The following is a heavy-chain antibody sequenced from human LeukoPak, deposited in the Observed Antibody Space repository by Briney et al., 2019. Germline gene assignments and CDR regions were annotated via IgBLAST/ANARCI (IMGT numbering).Heavy chain of an antibody. J-gene: IGHJ6*03. D-gene: IGHD2-2*01. CDR3: AKPGSSDIVLVPAAIPYYYYYYYMDV. CDR1: GFTFSSYA. V-gene: IGHV3-23*01. CDR2: VSGSGGST. Sequence: HPGGSLRLSCAASGFTFSSYAMSWVRQAPGKGLEWVSAVSGSGGSTYYADSVKGRFTISRDNSKNTLFLQMNSLRAEDTAVYYCAKPGSSDIVLVPAAIPYYYYYYYMDVWGKGTTVTVSS.